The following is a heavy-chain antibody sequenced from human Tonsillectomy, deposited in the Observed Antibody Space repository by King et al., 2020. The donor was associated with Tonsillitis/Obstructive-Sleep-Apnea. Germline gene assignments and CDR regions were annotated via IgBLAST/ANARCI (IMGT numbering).Heavy chain of an antibody. D-gene: IGHD3-3*01. CDR2: IAPSDSYT. CDR3: AVLGTDFWSGYWSNYYYMDV. CDR1: GYSFTSYW. Sequence: GQLVQSGAEVKKPGESLRISCKGSGYSFTSYWISWVRQMPGKGLEWMGMIAPSDSYTNYSPAFQGHVTISADKSISTAYLQWSSLKASETARYYCAVLGTDFWSGYWSNYYYMDVWGKGTTVTVSS. V-gene: IGHV5-10-1*01. J-gene: IGHJ6*03.